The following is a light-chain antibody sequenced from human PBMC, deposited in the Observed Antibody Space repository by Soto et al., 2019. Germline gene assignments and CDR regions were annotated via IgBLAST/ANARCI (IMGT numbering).Light chain of an antibody. CDR3: QAFDNSLSASGV. CDR1: SSHIGATYD. V-gene: IGLV1-40*01. J-gene: IGLJ3*02. Sequence: QPVLTQPPSVSGAPGQRVTIPCAGSSSHIGATYDIHWYQQVPGTAPRLLIYGNSNRPSGVPDRFAGSKSGTSASLAIIGLRVEDEGIYYCQAFDNSLSASGVFGGGTQLTVL. CDR2: GNS.